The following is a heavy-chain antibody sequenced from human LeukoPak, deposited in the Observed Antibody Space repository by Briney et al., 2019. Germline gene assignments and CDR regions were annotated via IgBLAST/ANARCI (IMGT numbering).Heavy chain of an antibody. Sequence: GGSLRLSCAASGFIVNTNYMTWVRQAPGRGLEWVSFIYADGNTYYADSVKGRFTISRDNAKNTLYLQMNSLRAEDTAVYYCARVIGWDEPFDIWGQGTMVTVSS. CDR1: GFIVNTNY. D-gene: IGHD1-26*01. CDR2: IYADGNT. CDR3: ARVIGWDEPFDI. V-gene: IGHV3-53*01. J-gene: IGHJ3*02.